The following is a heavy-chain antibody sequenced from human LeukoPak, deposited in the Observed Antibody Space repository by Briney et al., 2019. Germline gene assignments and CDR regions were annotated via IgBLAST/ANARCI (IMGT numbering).Heavy chain of an antibody. CDR2: IKQDGSEK. Sequence: GGSLRLSCAASGFTFSNYWMSWVRQAPGKGLEWVANIKQDGSEKYYVDSVKGRFTISRDNAKNSLYLQMNSLRAEDTAVYYCARPPHIDYGDYYFYYWGQGTLVTVSS. V-gene: IGHV3-7*01. J-gene: IGHJ4*02. CDR1: GFTFSNYW. D-gene: IGHD4-17*01. CDR3: ARPPHIDYGDYYFYY.